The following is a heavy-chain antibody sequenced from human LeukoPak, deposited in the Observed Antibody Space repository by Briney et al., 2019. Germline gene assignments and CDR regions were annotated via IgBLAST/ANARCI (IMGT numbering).Heavy chain of an antibody. CDR3: ARFRTWGDKAFDY. CDR2: ISSSSSYI. J-gene: IGHJ4*02. CDR1: GFTFSSYS. V-gene: IGHV3-21*01. D-gene: IGHD2-21*02. Sequence: PGGSLRLSCAASGFTFSSYSMNWVRQAPGKGLEWVSSISSSSSYIYYADSVKGRFTISRDNAKNSLYLQMNSLRAEDTAVYYCARFRTWGDKAFDYWGQGTLVTVSS.